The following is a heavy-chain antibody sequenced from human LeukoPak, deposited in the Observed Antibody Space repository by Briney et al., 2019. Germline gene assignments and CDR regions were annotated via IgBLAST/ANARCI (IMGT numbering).Heavy chain of an antibody. V-gene: IGHV1-18*01. CDR2: ISPYSGNT. CDR3: ARDASTSASDF. D-gene: IGHD6-6*01. CDR1: GYSXTNCG. Sequence: GASVKVSCKASGYSXTNCGISWVRQAPGQGLEWMGWISPYSGNTNYAQKLQDRVTMTTDTSTSTAYMELRRLRSDDTAMYYCARDASTSASDFWGQGTLVTVSS. J-gene: IGHJ4*02.